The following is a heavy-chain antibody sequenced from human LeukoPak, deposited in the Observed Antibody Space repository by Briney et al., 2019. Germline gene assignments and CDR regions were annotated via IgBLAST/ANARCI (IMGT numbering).Heavy chain of an antibody. CDR1: GFIFSTYV. D-gene: IGHD6-13*01. V-gene: IGHV3-23*01. J-gene: IGHJ4*02. Sequence: PGGSLRLSCVASGFIFSTYVMSWVRQAPGKGLEWVSGISVSGGSTYYADSVKGRFTISRDNSKNTLYLQMNSLRAEDTAVYYCARGGVLLAGKKFDYWGQGILATVSS. CDR3: ARGGVLLAGKKFDY. CDR2: ISVSGGST.